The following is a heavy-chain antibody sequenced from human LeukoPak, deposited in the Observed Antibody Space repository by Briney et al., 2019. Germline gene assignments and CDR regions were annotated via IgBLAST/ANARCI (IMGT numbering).Heavy chain of an antibody. CDR1: GGSISTSNYY. Sequence: SETLSLTCTVSGGSISTSNYYWGWIRQPPGKGLEWIGNIFYSGSTYYSPSLRSRVTISLDTSRNQFSLKLNSVTAADTAVYYCARDFGSVVVVAADMDVWGKGTTVTVSS. D-gene: IGHD2-15*01. V-gene: IGHV4-39*07. CDR3: ARDFGSVVVVAADMDV. CDR2: IFYSGST. J-gene: IGHJ6*03.